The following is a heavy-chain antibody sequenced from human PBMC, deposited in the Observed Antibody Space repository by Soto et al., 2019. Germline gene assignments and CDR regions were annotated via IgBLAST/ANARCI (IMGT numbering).Heavy chain of an antibody. D-gene: IGHD1-26*01. CDR1: FTFSMYS. V-gene: IGHV3-21*01. CDR3: TRDQGGSYDSWFDP. J-gene: IGHJ5*02. Sequence: GGSLRLSCSFTFSMYSMSWVRQAPGKGLEWVASISSGGSYIKYADSVKDRFTISRDNAKNSVSLQMNSLRVDDTAVYFCTRDQGGSYDSWFDPWGQGTLVTVSS. CDR2: ISSGGSYI.